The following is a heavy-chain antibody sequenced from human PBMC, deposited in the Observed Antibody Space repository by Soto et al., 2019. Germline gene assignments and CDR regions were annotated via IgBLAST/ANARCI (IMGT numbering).Heavy chain of an antibody. J-gene: IGHJ5*02. CDR2: INTSGGST. CDR3: ARALNYYDSSGYYSVAYNWFDP. CDR1: GYTFTSYC. D-gene: IGHD3-22*01. Sequence: GASVKVSCKASGYTFTSYCMHWVRQAPGQGLEWMGIINTSGGSTSYAQKFQGRVTMTRDTSTSTVYMELSSLRSEDTAVYYCARALNYYDSSGYYSVAYNWFDPWGQGTLVTVSS. V-gene: IGHV1-46*01.